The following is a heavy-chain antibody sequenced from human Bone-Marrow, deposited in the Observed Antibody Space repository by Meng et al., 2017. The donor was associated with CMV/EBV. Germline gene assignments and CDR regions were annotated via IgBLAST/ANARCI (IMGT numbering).Heavy chain of an antibody. CDR3: ARGRRWLQLGTGYYFDY. Sequence: SGKASCKASGYTFTSYDINWVRQATGQGLEWMGWMNPNSGNTGYAQKVQGRVTMTRNTSISTAYMELSRLRSEDTAVYYCARGRRWLQLGTGYYFDYWGQGTLVTVSS. J-gene: IGHJ4*02. CDR2: MNPNSGNT. CDR1: GYTFTSYD. V-gene: IGHV1-8*01. D-gene: IGHD5-24*01.